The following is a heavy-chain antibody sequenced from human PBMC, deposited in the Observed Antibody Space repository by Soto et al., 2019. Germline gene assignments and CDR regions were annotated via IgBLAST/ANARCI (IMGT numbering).Heavy chain of an antibody. J-gene: IGHJ5*02. CDR3: ASLYCSSTSCSYNWFDP. V-gene: IGHV1-3*01. D-gene: IGHD2-2*01. CDR1: GYTFTSYA. CDR2: INAGNGNT. Sequence: ASVKVSCKASGYTFTSYAIHWVRQAPGQRLEWMGWINAGNGNTKYSQKFQGRVTITRDTSASTAYMELSSLRSEDTAVYYCASLYCSSTSCSYNWFDPWGQGTLVTVSS.